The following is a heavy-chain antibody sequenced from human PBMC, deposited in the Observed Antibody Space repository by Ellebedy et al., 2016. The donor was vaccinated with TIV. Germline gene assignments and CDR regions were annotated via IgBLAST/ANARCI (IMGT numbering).Heavy chain of an antibody. CDR1: GFNFGGHA. D-gene: IGHD6-19*01. V-gene: IGHV3-23*01. CDR3: AKDVRYTTGWGGALDI. J-gene: IGHJ3*02. CDR2: IGSSAYST. Sequence: PGGSLRLSCAASGFNFGGHAMKWVRQPPGKGLEWVSSIGSSAYSTHYADSVKGRFTIPRDNSRNTLYLQMNSLRGEDTAVYCCAKDVRYTTGWGGALDIWGQGAMVTVSS.